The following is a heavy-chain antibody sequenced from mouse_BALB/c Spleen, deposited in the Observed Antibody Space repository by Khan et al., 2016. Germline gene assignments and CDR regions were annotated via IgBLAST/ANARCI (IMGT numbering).Heavy chain of an antibody. D-gene: IGHD1-2*01. V-gene: IGHV5-2*01. J-gene: IGHJ3*01. Sequence: EVELVESGGGLVQPGESLKLSCESDEYEFPSHDMSWVRKTPEKRLELVAAINSDGGSTYYPDTMERRFIISRDNTKKTLYLQMSSLRSEDTALXYCARRGAYGFWFAYWGQGTLVTVSA. CDR3: ARRGAYGFWFAY. CDR1: EYEFPSHD. CDR2: INSDGGST.